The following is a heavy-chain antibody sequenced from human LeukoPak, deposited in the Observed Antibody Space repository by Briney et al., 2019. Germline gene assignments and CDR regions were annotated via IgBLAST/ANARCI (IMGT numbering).Heavy chain of an antibody. D-gene: IGHD5-18*01. J-gene: IGHJ6*03. CDR2: ISSNGGST. V-gene: IGHV3-64*01. CDR3: ARDGSYGRDYYYYYYYMDV. Sequence: GGSLRLSCAASGFTFSSYAMHWVRQAPGKGLEYVSAISSNGGSTYYANSVKGRFTISRDNSKNTLYLQMGSLRAEDMAVYYCARDGSYGRDYYYYYYYMDVWGKGTTVTVSS. CDR1: GFTFSSYA.